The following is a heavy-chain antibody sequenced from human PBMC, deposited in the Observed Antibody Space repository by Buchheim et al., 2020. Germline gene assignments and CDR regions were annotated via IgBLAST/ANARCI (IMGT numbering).Heavy chain of an antibody. J-gene: IGHJ6*02. Sequence: QVQLQQWGAGLLKPSATLSLTCAVYGGSFSGYYWSWIRQPPGKGLEWIGEINHSGSTNYNPSLKSRVTISVDTSKNQFSLKLSSVTAADTAVYYCARDCSGGSCYGMDVWGQGTT. V-gene: IGHV4-34*01. CDR1: GGSFSGYY. CDR2: INHSGST. D-gene: IGHD2-15*01. CDR3: ARDCSGGSCYGMDV.